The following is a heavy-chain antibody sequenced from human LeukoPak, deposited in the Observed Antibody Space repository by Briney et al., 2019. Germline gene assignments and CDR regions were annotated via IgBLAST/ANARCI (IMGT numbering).Heavy chain of an antibody. V-gene: IGHV4-59*01. CDR3: ARGGYYGSGNDFRFDP. D-gene: IGHD3-10*01. Sequence: SETLSLTCTVSGGSISSYYWSWIRQPPGKGLEWIGYIHYSGSTNYKPSLKSRVTISVDTSKNQFSLRLSSVTAADTAVYYCARGGYYGSGNDFRFDPWGQGTLVTVSS. J-gene: IGHJ5*02. CDR2: IHYSGST. CDR1: GGSISSYY.